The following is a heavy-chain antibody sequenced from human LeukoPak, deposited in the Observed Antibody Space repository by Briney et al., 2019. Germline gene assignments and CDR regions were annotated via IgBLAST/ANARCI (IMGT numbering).Heavy chain of an antibody. CDR2: ISGSGHDI. D-gene: IGHD6-6*01. CDR1: GFTFSDSY. Sequence: GGSLRLSCAASGFTFSDSYMTWVRQAPGKGVEWVAYISGSGHDINYSDSVKGRFTISRDNAKNSLYLQMSSLRVEDTAVYYCTRDPRHFDSCGQGALVTVSS. CDR3: TRDPRHFDS. V-gene: IGHV3-11*04. J-gene: IGHJ5*01.